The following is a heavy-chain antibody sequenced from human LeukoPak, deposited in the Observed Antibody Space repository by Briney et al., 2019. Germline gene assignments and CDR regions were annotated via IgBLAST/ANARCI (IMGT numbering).Heavy chain of an antibody. V-gene: IGHV4-39*07. Sequence: SETLSLTCTVSGGSISSSSYYWGWIRQPPGKGLEWIGEINHSGSTNYNPSLKSRVTISVDTSKNQFSLKLSSVTAADTAVYYCARGPRGDIVLMVYATRYYYGMDVWGQGTTVTVSS. D-gene: IGHD2-8*01. CDR3: ARGPRGDIVLMVYATRYYYGMDV. J-gene: IGHJ6*02. CDR1: GGSISSSSYY. CDR2: INHSGST.